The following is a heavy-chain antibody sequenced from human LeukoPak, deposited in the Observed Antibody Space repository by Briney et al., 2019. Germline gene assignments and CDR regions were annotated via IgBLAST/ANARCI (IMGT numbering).Heavy chain of an antibody. Sequence: ASVKVSCKASGYTFTNSDISWVRPAPGQGLEWMGWISAYNGNTNYAQKLQGRVTMTTDTSTSTAYMELRSLRSDDTAVYYCARDSGSAFDIWGQGTMVTVSS. CDR1: GYTFTNSD. CDR3: ARDSGSAFDI. J-gene: IGHJ3*02. V-gene: IGHV1-18*01. D-gene: IGHD3-10*01. CDR2: ISAYNGNT.